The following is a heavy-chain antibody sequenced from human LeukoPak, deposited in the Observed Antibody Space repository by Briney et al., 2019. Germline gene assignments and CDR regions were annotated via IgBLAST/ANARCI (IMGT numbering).Heavy chain of an antibody. CDR2: ISSSGSTI. CDR3: ARGSASLAGGY. CDR1: GFTFSSYE. J-gene: IGHJ4*02. D-gene: IGHD2-15*01. V-gene: IGHV3-48*03. Sequence: PGGSLRLSCAASGFTFSSYEINWVRQAAGKGLEWVSYISSSGSTIYYADSVKGRFTISRDNAKNSLYLQMNRLRAEDTAVYYCARGSASLAGGYWGQGTLVTVSS.